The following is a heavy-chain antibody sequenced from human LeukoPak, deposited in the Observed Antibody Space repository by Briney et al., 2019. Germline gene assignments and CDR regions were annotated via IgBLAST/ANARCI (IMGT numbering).Heavy chain of an antibody. Sequence: SGPTLVNPTQTLTLTCTFSGFSLSTSGMCVSWIRQPPGKALEWLARIDWDDDKYYSTSLKTRLTISKDTSKNQVVLTMTNMDPVDTATYYCSRTLTTANWFDPWGQGTLVTVSS. CDR1: GFSLSTSGMC. CDR3: SRTLTTANWFDP. V-gene: IGHV2-70*11. CDR2: IDWDDDK. J-gene: IGHJ5*02. D-gene: IGHD4-11*01.